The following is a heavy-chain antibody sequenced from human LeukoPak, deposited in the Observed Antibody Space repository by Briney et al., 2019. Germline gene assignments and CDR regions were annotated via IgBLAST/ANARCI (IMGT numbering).Heavy chain of an antibody. CDR3: ARSPRPHSSGWYHNGIVGGTDAFDI. V-gene: IGHV1-46*01. J-gene: IGHJ3*02. CDR2: INPSGGST. Sequence: ASVKVSCKASGYTFTSYYMHWVRQAPGQGLEWMGIINPSGGSTSYAQKFQGRVTMTRDTSTSTVYMELSSLRSEDTAVYYCARSPRPHSSGWYHNGIVGGTDAFDIWGKGTVVTVSS. CDR1: GYTFTSYY. D-gene: IGHD6-19*01.